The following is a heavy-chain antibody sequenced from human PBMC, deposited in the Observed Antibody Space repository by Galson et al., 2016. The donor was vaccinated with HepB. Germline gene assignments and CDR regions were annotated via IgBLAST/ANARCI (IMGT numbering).Heavy chain of an antibody. CDR2: IYHSGST. V-gene: IGHV4-59*01. J-gene: IGHJ5*02. Sequence: ETLSLTCTVSGGSISVYYWSWIRQPPGKGLEWIGYIYHSGSTNCNPSLKSRVTMSVDTSKNHFSLKLSSLTAADTAVYFCAREWGGGYNDRWGQGTLVTVSS. D-gene: IGHD3-22*01. CDR3: AREWGGGYNDR. CDR1: GGSISVYY.